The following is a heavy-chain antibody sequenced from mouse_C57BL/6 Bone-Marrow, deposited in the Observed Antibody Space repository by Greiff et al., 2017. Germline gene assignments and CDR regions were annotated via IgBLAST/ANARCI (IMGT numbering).Heavy chain of an antibody. V-gene: IGHV5-9-1*02. CDR3: TRSLLAWFAY. D-gene: IGHD1-1*01. CDR1: GFTFSSYA. Sequence: DVQLVESGAGLVKPGGSLKLSCAASGFTFSSYAMSWVRQTPEKRLEWVAYISSGGDYIYYADTVKGRFTISRDNARNTLYLQMSSLKSEDTAMYYCTRSLLAWFAYWGQGTLVTVSA. J-gene: IGHJ3*01. CDR2: ISSGGDYI.